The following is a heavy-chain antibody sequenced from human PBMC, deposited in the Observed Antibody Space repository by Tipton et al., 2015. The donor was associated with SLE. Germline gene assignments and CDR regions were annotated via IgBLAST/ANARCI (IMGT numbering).Heavy chain of an antibody. CDR1: GFTFNNYA. Sequence: SLRLSCAASGFTFNNYAMTWVRQAPGKGLEWVSIIYSAGSTFYGDSVKGRFTISRENWKSTLYLQMNRLRPEDTAIYYCAKAGDYVDNWGQGTLVTVSS. CDR2: IYSAGST. CDR3: AKAGDYVDN. V-gene: IGHV3-23*03. J-gene: IGHJ4*02.